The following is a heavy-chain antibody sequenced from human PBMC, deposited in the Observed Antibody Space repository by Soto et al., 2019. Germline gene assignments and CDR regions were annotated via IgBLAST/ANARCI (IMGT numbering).Heavy chain of an antibody. CDR2: IDPSDSYT. CDR1: GYSFTSYW. D-gene: IGHD6-19*01. Sequence: GESLKISCKGSGYSFTSYWISWVRQVPGKGLEWMGRIDPSDSYTNYSPSFPGHVTISADKSISTAYLQWSSLKASDTAMYYCARRGRSGWYPDPVPNWYFDLWGRGTLVTVSS. J-gene: IGHJ2*01. CDR3: ARRGRSGWYPDPVPNWYFDL. V-gene: IGHV5-10-1*01.